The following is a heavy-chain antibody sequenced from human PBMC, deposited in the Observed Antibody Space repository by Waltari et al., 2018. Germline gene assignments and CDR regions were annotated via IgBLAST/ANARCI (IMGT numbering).Heavy chain of an antibody. D-gene: IGHD3-16*01. CDR3: ARGGGGRLDYYGMDV. J-gene: IGHJ6*02. CDR2: IYSGGST. Sequence: EVQLVESGGGLVQPGGSLRLSCAASGFTVSSNYMSWVRQAPGKGLEWVSVIYSGGSTDKADSGKGRFASSRDNSKNTLELKMNSLRSEDTAVYYCARGGGGRLDYYGMDVWGQGTTVTVSS. V-gene: IGHV3-66*02. CDR1: GFTVSSNY.